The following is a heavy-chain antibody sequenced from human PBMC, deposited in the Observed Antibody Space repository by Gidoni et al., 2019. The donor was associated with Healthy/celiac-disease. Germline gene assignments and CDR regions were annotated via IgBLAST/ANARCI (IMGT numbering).Heavy chain of an antibody. V-gene: IGHV3-23*01. CDR3: AKSSAYSTYYFDY. CDR1: GFPFSSYA. CDR2: ISGSGGST. D-gene: IGHD2-21*01. Sequence: EVQLLESGGGLVQPGGSLRLSCAASGFPFSSYAMSWVRQAPGKGLEWVSAISGSGGSTYYADSVKGRFTISRDNSKNTLYLQMNSLRAEDTAVYYCAKSSAYSTYYFDYWGQGTLVTVSS. J-gene: IGHJ4*02.